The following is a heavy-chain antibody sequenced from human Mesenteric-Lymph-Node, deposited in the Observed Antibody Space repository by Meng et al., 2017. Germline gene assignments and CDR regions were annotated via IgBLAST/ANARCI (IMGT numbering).Heavy chain of an antibody. D-gene: IGHD3-10*01. CDR1: GYSFTHHG. Sequence: DQVVQSGVEVKKPGASVKVSGKASGYSFTHHGITWVRQAPGQSLEWMGWISGYNGNTHYAQKLQGRVTMTTDRPTATAYMELRNLRSDDTGVYYCAKGTPGRRYAENWGQGTLVTVSS. CDR3: AKGTPGRRYAEN. J-gene: IGHJ4*02. CDR2: ISGYNGNT. V-gene: IGHV1-18*04.